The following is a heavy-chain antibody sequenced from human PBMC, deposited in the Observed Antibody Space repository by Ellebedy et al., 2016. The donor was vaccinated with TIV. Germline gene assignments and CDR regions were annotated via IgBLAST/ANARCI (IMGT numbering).Heavy chain of an antibody. CDR3: NRGRLEMATTFDY. CDR1: GFTFGDYA. D-gene: IGHD5-24*01. CDR2: IRSKAFGGTT. J-gene: IGHJ4*02. V-gene: IGHV3-49*03. Sequence: PGGSLRLSCTASGFTFGDYAMTWFRQAPGKGLEWVGFIRSKAFGGTTDYAASVKGRFTVSRDDSKSIAYLQMNSLKTEDTAVYYCNRGRLEMATTFDYWGQGTLVTVSS.